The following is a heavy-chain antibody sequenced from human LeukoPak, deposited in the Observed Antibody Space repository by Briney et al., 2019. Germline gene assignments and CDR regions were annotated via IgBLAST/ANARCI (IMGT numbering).Heavy chain of an antibody. CDR1: GGSLSGYY. J-gene: IGHJ4*02. D-gene: IGHD6-19*01. CDR3: ARGPRYSSGWYLY. CDR2: INHSGST. V-gene: IGHV4-34*01. Sequence: ASETLSLTCAVYGGSLSGYYWNWIRQPPGKGLEWIGEINHSGSTNYNPSLKSRVTISVDTSKNQFSLKLSSVTAADTAVYYCARGPRYSSGWYLYWGQGTLVTVSS.